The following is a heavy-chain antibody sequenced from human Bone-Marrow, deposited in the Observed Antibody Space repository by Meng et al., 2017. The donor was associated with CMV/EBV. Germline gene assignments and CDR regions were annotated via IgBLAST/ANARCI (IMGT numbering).Heavy chain of an antibody. CDR1: GFTFSSYA. D-gene: IGHD2-2*01. CDR2: IYSGGSST. J-gene: IGHJ6*02. V-gene: IGHV3-23*03. Sequence: GGSLRLSCAASGFTFSSYAMSWVRQAPGKGLEWVSVIYSGGSSTYYADSVKGRFTISRDNSKNTLYLQMNSLRAEETAVYYCAKHFCSRTGCSDHYYYGLDVWGQGTTVTVSS. CDR3: AKHFCSRTGCSDHYYYGLDV.